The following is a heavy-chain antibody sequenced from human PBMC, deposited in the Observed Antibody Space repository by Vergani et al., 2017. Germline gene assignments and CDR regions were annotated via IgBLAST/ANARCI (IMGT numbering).Heavy chain of an antibody. J-gene: IGHJ4*02. CDR2: INPNSGGT. V-gene: IGHV1-2*02. CDR1: GYTFTGYY. Sequence: QVLLVQSGAEVKKPGASVKVSCKASGYTFTGYYMHWVRQAPGQGLEWMGWINPNSGGTNYAQKFQGRVTMTRDTSISTAYMELSRLRSDDTAVYYCARSRSITIFGVVSPIDYWGQGTLVTVSS. D-gene: IGHD3-3*01. CDR3: ARSRSITIFGVVSPIDY.